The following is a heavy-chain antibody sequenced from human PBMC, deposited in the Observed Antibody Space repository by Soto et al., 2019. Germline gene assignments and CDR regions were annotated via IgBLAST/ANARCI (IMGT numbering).Heavy chain of an antibody. CDR1: GFTFSSYG. V-gene: IGHV3-33*01. D-gene: IGHD3-16*02. CDR3: ARETVVIDY. J-gene: IGHJ4*02. CDR2: IWYDGSNK. Sequence: QVQLVASGGGVVQPGRSLRLSCAASGFTFSSYGMHWVRQAPGKGLEWVAVIWYDGSNKYYADSVKGRFTISRDNSKNTLYLQMNSLRAEYTAVYYCARETVVIDYWRQGTLVTVSS.